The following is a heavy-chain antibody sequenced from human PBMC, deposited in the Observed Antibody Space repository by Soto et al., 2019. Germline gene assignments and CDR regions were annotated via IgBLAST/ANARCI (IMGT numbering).Heavy chain of an antibody. CDR1: GFNFGNYA. D-gene: IGHD3-16*01. CDR3: ARKEGGINPFDY. V-gene: IGHV3-64*01. J-gene: IGHJ4*02. CDR2: ITSDGNRT. Sequence: EVQLVESGGGLVQPGGSLRLSCVASGFNFGNYAFHWVRQAPGKGLGYVAAITSDGNRTYYAKSVKGRFTLSRDDSKNTLYLDMGSLRIEDMAVYYCARKEGGINPFDYWGQGTLVTVSS.